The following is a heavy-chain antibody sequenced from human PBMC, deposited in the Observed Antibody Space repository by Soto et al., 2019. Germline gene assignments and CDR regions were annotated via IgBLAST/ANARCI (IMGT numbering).Heavy chain of an antibody. Sequence: SVTLCLTCTVPGGSIGSYYWSWIRQPPGKGLEWIGYIYYSGSTNYNPSLKSRVTISVDTSKNQFSLKLSSVTAADTAVYYCARTASRPTGIYYYYGMDVWGQGTTVTVSS. CDR1: GGSIGSYY. V-gene: IGHV4-59*01. J-gene: IGHJ6*02. CDR2: IYYSGST. CDR3: ARTASRPTGIYYYYGMDV. D-gene: IGHD4-4*01.